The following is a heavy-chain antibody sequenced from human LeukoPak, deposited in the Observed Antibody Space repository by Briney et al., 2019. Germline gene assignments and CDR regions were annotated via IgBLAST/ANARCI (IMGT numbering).Heavy chain of an antibody. CDR1: GGSISSSGYY. D-gene: IGHD3-10*01. V-gene: IGHV4-39*01. CDR2: IYYSGST. J-gene: IGHJ4*02. Sequence: PSETLSLTCTVSGGSISSSGYYWGWIRQPPGKGLEWIGSIYYSGSTYYNPSLKSRVTISVDTSKNQFSLKLSPVTAADTALYYCGRHFVWFGELSPYYFDYWGQGTLVTVSS. CDR3: GRHFVWFGELSPYYFDY.